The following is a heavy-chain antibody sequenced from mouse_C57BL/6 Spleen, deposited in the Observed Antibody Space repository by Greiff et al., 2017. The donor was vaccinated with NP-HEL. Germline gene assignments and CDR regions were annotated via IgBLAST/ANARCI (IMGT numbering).Heavy chain of an antibody. CDR1: GFTFSNYW. CDR2: IRLKSDNYAT. Sequence: EVKVEESGGGLVQPGGSMKLSCVASGFTFSNYWMNWVRQSPEKGLEWVAQIRLKSDNYATHYAESVKGRFTISRDDSKSSVYLQMNNLRAEDTGIYYCTGAWLVDYDVPSFAYWGQGTLVTVSA. D-gene: IGHD2-4*01. J-gene: IGHJ3*01. V-gene: IGHV6-3*01. CDR3: TGAWLVDYDVPSFAY.